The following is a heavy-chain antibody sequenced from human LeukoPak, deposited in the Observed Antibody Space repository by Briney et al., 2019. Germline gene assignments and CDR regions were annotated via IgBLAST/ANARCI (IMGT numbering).Heavy chain of an antibody. D-gene: IGHD6-13*01. Sequence: GGSLRLSCAASGFTFSSYEMNWVRQAPGKGLEGGSYISSSDSTIYYAVSVKGRFTISRDNAKNSLYLQMNSLSAEDTAVYYCARLVLGSIAAAGGFDPWGQGTLVTVSS. CDR1: GFTFSSYE. CDR3: ARLVLGSIAAAGGFDP. V-gene: IGHV3-48*03. CDR2: ISSSDSTI. J-gene: IGHJ5*02.